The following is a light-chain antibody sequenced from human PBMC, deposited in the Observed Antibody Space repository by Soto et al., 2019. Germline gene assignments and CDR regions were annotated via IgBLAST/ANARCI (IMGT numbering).Light chain of an antibody. CDR3: QQYGGSFRV. CDR2: GAS. Sequence: EIVLTQSPGTLSLSPGERATLSCRASQSVSSSYLAWYQQKPGQAPRLLIYGASSRATGIPDRFGGSGSGTDSTLTISRLEPEDFAVYYCQQYGGSFRVFGPGTKVDIK. J-gene: IGKJ3*01. V-gene: IGKV3-20*01. CDR1: QSVSSSY.